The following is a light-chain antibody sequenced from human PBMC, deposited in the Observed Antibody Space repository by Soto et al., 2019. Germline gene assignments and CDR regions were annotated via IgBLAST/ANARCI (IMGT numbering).Light chain of an antibody. J-gene: IGKJ4*01. CDR1: QSISTY. V-gene: IGKV1-39*01. Sequence: DIQMTQSPSSLSASVGDRVTITCRASQSISTYLHWYQQKPGKAPNLLIYAASTLQSGVPSRFSGSGSGTDFTLTISSLQTQDFATYFCQHGYRTPLTFGGGTKVDSK. CDR3: QHGYRTPLT. CDR2: AAS.